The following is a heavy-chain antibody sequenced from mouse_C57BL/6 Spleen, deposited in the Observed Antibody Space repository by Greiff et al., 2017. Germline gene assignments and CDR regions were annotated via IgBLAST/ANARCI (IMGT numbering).Heavy chain of an antibody. CDR2: IRFKSDNYAT. CDR1: GFTFSNYW. J-gene: IGHJ3*01. V-gene: IGHV6-3*01. CDR3: TGGFAY. Sequence: EVHLVESGGGLVQPGGSMKLSCVASGFTFSNYWMNWVRQSPEKGLEWVAQIRFKSDNYATNYAESGKGRFTISRDDSKSSVYLTMNNLRAEDTGIYYSTGGFAYWGQGTLVTVSA.